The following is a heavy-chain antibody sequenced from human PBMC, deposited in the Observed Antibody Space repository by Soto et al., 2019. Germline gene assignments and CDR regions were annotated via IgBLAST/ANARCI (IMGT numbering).Heavy chain of an antibody. Sequence: GASVKVSCKASGYTFTVYYMHCVLQSPLQWLDWMGWINPNSGGTNYAQKFQGRVTMTRDTSISTAYMELSRLRSDDTAVYYCARTSPLGYCSGGSCYFLDYWGQGTLVTVSS. J-gene: IGHJ4*02. CDR2: INPNSGGT. V-gene: IGHV1-2*02. CDR1: GYTFTVYY. D-gene: IGHD2-15*01. CDR3: ARTSPLGYCSGGSCYFLDY.